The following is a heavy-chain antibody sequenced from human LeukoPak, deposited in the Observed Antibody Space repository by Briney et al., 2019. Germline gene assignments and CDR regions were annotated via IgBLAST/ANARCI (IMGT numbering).Heavy chain of an antibody. CDR1: GFTFRTYW. CDR2: VDPGGSER. D-gene: IGHD1-26*01. V-gene: IGHV3-7*01. CDR3: ARGEHYFDY. Sequence: GGSLRLSCAASGFTFRTYWMSWFRQAPGKGLEWVANVDPGGSERYYVDSVKGRFTITRDNAKNSLYLQMNSLRAEDTAVYYCARGEHYFDYWGQGTLVTVSS. J-gene: IGHJ4*02.